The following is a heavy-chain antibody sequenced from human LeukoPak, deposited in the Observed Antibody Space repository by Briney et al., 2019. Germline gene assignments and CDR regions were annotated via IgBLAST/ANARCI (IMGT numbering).Heavy chain of an antibody. J-gene: IGHJ4*02. CDR1: GGTFSSYA. V-gene: IGHV1-69*13. CDR3: ARTSGAAIAVAGTLGY. Sequence: SVNVSCTASGGTFSSYAISWVRQAPGQGLEWMGGIIPIFGTANYAQKSQSRVTITADESTSTAYMELSSLRSEDTAVYYCARTSGAAIAVAGTLGYWGQGTLVTVSS. D-gene: IGHD6-19*01. CDR2: IIPIFGTA.